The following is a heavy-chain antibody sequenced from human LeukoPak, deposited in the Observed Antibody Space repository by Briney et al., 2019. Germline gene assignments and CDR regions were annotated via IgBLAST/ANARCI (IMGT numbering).Heavy chain of an antibody. CDR3: AKDIGYCGGDCYSGFDY. Sequence: PGASLRLSCAASGFTFSNYAMSWVRQAPGKGLEWVSAFSGGGGSAYYADSVKGRFTISRDNSKNTLYLQMNSLRADDTALYYCAKDIGYCGGDCYSGFDYWGQGTLVTVSS. CDR1: GFTFSNYA. D-gene: IGHD2-21*02. V-gene: IGHV3-23*01. CDR2: FSGGGGSA. J-gene: IGHJ4*02.